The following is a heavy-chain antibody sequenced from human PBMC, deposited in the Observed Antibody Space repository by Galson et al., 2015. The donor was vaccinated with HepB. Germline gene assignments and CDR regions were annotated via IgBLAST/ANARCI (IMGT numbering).Heavy chain of an antibody. CDR1: GYTFTGYY. CDR3: ARGMADYYGSGSYWGMDV. J-gene: IGHJ6*02. CDR2: INPNSGGT. Sequence: SVKVSCKASGYTFTGYYMHWVRQAPGQGLEWMGWINPNSGGTNYAQKFQGWVTMTRDTSISTAYMELSRLRSDDTAVYYCARGMADYYGSGSYWGMDVWGQGTTVTVSS. D-gene: IGHD3-10*01. V-gene: IGHV1-2*04.